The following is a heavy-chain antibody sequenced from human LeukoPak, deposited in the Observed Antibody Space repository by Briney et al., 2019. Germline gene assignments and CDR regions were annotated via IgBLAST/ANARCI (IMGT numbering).Heavy chain of an antibody. Sequence: GGSLRLSCAASGFTFSKSWMSWVRQAQGKGLEWVACIMEDGSVQKYVDSVRGRFTISRDNARSSLYLQMNSLRVEDTAVYYCAKDRIGGALEFWGQGTLATVSS. J-gene: IGHJ4*02. CDR1: GFTFSKSW. CDR2: IMEDGSVQ. D-gene: IGHD4-23*01. CDR3: AKDRIGGALEF. V-gene: IGHV3-7*01.